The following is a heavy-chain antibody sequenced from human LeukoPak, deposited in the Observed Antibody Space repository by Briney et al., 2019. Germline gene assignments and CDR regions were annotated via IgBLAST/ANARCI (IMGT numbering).Heavy chain of an antibody. D-gene: IGHD3-10*01. CDR1: GFTFSSYA. V-gene: IGHV3-30*04. J-gene: IGHJ4*02. Sequence: GRSLRLSCAASGFTFSSYAMHWVRQAPGKGLEWVAVISYDGSNKYYADSVKGRFTISRDSSKNTLYLQMNSLRAEDTAVYYCARDHGSGSYYTYFDYWGQGTLVTVSS. CDR3: ARDHGSGSYYTYFDY. CDR2: ISYDGSNK.